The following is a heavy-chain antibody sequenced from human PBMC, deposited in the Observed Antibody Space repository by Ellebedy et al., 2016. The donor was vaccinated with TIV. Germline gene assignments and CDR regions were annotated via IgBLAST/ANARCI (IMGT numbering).Heavy chain of an antibody. Sequence: AASVNVSCKASGGTFSSYAIRWVRQAPGQGLEWMGWSSTYNGNTNYAQKLQGRVTMTTDTSTSTAYMELKSLRSDDTAVYYCARAQITMVRGIKGYYYYGMDVWGPGTTVTVSS. J-gene: IGHJ6*02. D-gene: IGHD3-10*01. CDR1: GGTFSSYA. CDR2: SSTYNGNT. V-gene: IGHV1-18*01. CDR3: ARAQITMVRGIKGYYYYGMDV.